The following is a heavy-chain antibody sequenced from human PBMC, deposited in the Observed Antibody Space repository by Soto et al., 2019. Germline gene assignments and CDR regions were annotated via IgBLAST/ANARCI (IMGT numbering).Heavy chain of an antibody. V-gene: IGHV4-34*01. CDR1: GGSFSGYY. J-gene: IGHJ6*02. D-gene: IGHD5-12*01. CDR3: ARWGYDSAYYYYGMDV. CDR2: INHSGST. Sequence: SETLSLTXAVYGGSFSGYYWSWIRQPPGKGLEWIGEINHSGSTNYNPSLKSRVTISVDTSKNQFSLKLSSVTAADTAVYYCARWGYDSAYYYYGMDVWGQGTTVTVSS.